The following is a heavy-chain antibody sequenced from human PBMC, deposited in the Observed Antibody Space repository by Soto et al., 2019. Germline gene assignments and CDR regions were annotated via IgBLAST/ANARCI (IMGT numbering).Heavy chain of an antibody. V-gene: IGHV4-4*07. CDR1: GGSISSYY. CDR2: IYTSGST. Sequence: PSETLSLTCTVSGGSISSYYWSWIRQPAGKGLEWTGRIYTSGSTNYNPSLKSRVTMSVDTSKNQFSLKLSSVTAADTAVYYCARVPNLGYCSGGSCLGYYFDYWGQGTLVTVSS. CDR3: ARVPNLGYCSGGSCLGYYFDY. J-gene: IGHJ4*02. D-gene: IGHD2-15*01.